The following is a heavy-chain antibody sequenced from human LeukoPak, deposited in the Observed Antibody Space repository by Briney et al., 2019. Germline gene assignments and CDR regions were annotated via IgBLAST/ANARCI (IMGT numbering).Heavy chain of an antibody. J-gene: IGHJ3*02. D-gene: IGHD3-3*01. CDR2: KNPNSGNT. Sequence: ASVKVSYKASGYTFTSYDINRVRQDTGQGLEWTGWKNPNSGNTGYAQKFQGRVTMTRNTTISTAYMELSSLRSEDAAVYYCARSVPGITIFGVVIYDAFDIWGQGTMVTVSS. CDR1: GYTFTSYD. V-gene: IGHV1-8*01. CDR3: ARSVPGITIFGVVIYDAFDI.